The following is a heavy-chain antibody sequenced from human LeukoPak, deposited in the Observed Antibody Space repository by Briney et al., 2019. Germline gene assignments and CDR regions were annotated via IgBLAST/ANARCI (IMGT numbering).Heavy chain of an antibody. Sequence: GGSLRLSCAASGFTFSSYWMHWVRQAPGKGLVWVSRINSDGSSTSYADSVKGRFTISRDNAKNTLYLQMNSLSAEDTAVYYCARDRGTINWFDPWGQGTLVTVSS. CDR3: ARDRGTINWFDP. D-gene: IGHD1-7*01. V-gene: IGHV3-74*01. CDR2: INSDGSST. J-gene: IGHJ5*02. CDR1: GFTFSSYW.